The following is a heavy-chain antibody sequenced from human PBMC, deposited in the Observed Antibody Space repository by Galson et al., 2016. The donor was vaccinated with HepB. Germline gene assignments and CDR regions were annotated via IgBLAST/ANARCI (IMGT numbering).Heavy chain of an antibody. CDR1: GFTFSSYG. Sequence: SLRLSCAASGFTFSSYGMHWVRQAPGKGLEWVAVISYDGSEKYYVDSVKGRFSISRDNSKNTLFVQMSSLRTEDSAVYYCEKDYVEYGSYYYPSINYFNYGPPDHWGQGTLVTVSS. D-gene: IGHD5-12*01. CDR3: EKDYVEYGSYYYPSINYFNYGPPDH. CDR2: ISYDGSEK. V-gene: IGHV3-30*18. J-gene: IGHJ4*02.